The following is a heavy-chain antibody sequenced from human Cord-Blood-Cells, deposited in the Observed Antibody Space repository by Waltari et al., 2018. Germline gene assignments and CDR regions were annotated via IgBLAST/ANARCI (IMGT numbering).Heavy chain of an antibody. CDR3: ARGGGGRIAARPPDY. CDR1: GYY. V-gene: IGHV1-2*02. J-gene: IGHJ4*02. Sequence: GYYMHWVRQAPGQGLEWMGWINPNSGGTNYAQKFQGRVTMTRDTSISTAYMELSRLRSDDTAVYYCARGGGGRIAARPPDYWGQGTLVTVSS. D-gene: IGHD6-6*01. CDR2: INPNSGGT.